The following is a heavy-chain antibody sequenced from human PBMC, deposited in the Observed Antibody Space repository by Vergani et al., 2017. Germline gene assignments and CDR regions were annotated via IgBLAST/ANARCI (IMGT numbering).Heavy chain of an antibody. D-gene: IGHD1-1*01. CDR3: AXDQSSGGSYYYYYGMDV. Sequence: EVQLVESGGGLVQPGGSLRLSCAASGFTFSSYWMSWVRQAPGKGLEWVANIKQDGSEKYYVDSVKGRFTISRDNAKNSLYLQMNSLRAEDTAVYYCAXDQSSGGSYYYYYGMDVWGQGTTVTVSS. V-gene: IGHV3-7*03. CDR1: GFTFSSYW. CDR2: IKQDGSEK. J-gene: IGHJ6*02.